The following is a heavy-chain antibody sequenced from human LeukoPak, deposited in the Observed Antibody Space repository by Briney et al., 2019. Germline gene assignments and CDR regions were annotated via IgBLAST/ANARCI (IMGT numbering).Heavy chain of an antibody. V-gene: IGHV3-74*01. Sequence: GGSLRLSCAASGLTFSTSAMNWVRQAPGKGLVWVSRIKTDGSTTSYADSVKGRFTISRDNAKNMAYLQMNSLRAEDTAVYYCVRGYNSGNDYWGQGTLVTVSS. CDR1: GLTFSTSA. CDR3: VRGYNSGNDY. CDR2: IKTDGSTT. D-gene: IGHD6-19*01. J-gene: IGHJ4*02.